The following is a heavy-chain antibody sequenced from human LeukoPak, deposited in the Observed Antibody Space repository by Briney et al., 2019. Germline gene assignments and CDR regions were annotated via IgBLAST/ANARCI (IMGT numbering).Heavy chain of an antibody. D-gene: IGHD5-18*01. CDR2: INPSGGST. CDR3: AREDVDADSMDY. Sequence: ASVKVSCKASGYTFTKYDMNWVRQAPGQGLEWMGIINPSGGSTRYAQKFQGRVAMTRDTSTGTLYMELNSLRSEDTAVYYCAREDVDADSMDYWGQGTLVTVSS. J-gene: IGHJ4*02. V-gene: IGHV1-46*01. CDR1: GYTFTKYD.